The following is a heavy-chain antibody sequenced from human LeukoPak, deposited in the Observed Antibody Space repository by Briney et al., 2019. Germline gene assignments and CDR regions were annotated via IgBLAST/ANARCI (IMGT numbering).Heavy chain of an antibody. D-gene: IGHD3-16*02. Sequence: PSETLSLTCTVSGASISNFYWSWIRQAPGQGLEWIGYMLYSGSTNQKPSLRGRVTISVDTSKNQVSLKLSSATAADTAVYYCARSDIWGSYRFLDYWGQGILVTVSS. V-gene: IGHV4-59*08. CDR3: ARSDIWGSYRFLDY. CDR2: MLYSGST. CDR1: GASISNFY. J-gene: IGHJ4*01.